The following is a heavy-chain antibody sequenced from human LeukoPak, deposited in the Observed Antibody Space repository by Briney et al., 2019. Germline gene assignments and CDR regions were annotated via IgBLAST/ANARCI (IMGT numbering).Heavy chain of an antibody. CDR3: AREFEYSTSGAGY. V-gene: IGHV3-21*01. CDR2: MSILSGIT. J-gene: IGHJ4*02. Sequence: GGSLRLYCAGSGFPFSGYSMNWVRQTPGEGLEWVSSMSILSGITYYAESVKGRFTVSRDNAKNLLHLQMNSLRVEDTAIYYCAREFEYSTSGAGYWGQGTLVTVSS. CDR1: GFPFSGYS. D-gene: IGHD6-6*01.